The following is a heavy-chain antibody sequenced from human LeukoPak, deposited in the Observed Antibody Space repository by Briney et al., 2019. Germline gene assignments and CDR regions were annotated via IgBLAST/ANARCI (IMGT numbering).Heavy chain of an antibody. Sequence: PSETLSLTCAVYGGSYSGHYWSWIRQPPGKGLEWIGEINHSGSTNYNPSLKSRVTISVDTSKNQFSLKLSSVTAADTAVYYCARAPYYDFWSSYPTKLRANWFDPWGQETLVTVSS. D-gene: IGHD3-3*01. J-gene: IGHJ5*02. CDR2: INHSGST. CDR3: ARAPYYDFWSSYPTKLRANWFDP. V-gene: IGHV4-34*01. CDR1: GGSYSGHY.